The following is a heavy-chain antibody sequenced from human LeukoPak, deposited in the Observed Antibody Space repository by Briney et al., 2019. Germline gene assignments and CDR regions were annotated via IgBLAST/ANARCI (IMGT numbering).Heavy chain of an antibody. CDR1: GDTFSNHP. J-gene: IGHJ4*02. CDR3: ARVSVGATKLAYFDY. D-gene: IGHD1-26*01. V-gene: IGHV1-46*01. Sequence: ASVKVSCKASGDTFSNHPINWVRQAPGQGLEWMGIINPSGGSTSYAQKFQGRVTMTRDMSTSTVYMELSSLRSEDTAVYYCARVSVGATKLAYFDYWGQGTLVTVSS. CDR2: INPSGGST.